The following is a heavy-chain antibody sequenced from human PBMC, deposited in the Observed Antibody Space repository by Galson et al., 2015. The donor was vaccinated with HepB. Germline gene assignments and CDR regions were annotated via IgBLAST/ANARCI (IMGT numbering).Heavy chain of an antibody. CDR3: AKDYRLTAYYYDSSGFDY. J-gene: IGHJ4*02. CDR2: ISWNSGSI. CDR1: GFTFDDYA. Sequence: SLRLSCAASGFTFDDYAMHWVRQAPGKGLEWVSGISWNSGSIGYADSVKGRFTISRDNAKNSLYLQMNSLRAEDTALYYCAKDYRLTAYYYDSSGFDYWGQGTLVTVSS. D-gene: IGHD3-22*01. V-gene: IGHV3-9*01.